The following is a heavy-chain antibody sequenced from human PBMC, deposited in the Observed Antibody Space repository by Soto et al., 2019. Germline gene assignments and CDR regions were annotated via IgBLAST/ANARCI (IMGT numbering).Heavy chain of an antibody. Sequence: ETVSLTCAVYGGSFSGYYWSWIRQPPGKGLEWIGEINHSGSTNYNPSLKSRVTISVDTSKNQFSLKLSSVTAADTAVYYCARGRGRCSCTSCSHTHRYYYYMDVWGKGTTVTVSS. V-gene: IGHV4-34*01. CDR2: INHSGST. J-gene: IGHJ6*03. CDR3: ARGRGRCSCTSCSHTHRYYYYMDV. CDR1: GGSFSGYY. D-gene: IGHD2-2*01.